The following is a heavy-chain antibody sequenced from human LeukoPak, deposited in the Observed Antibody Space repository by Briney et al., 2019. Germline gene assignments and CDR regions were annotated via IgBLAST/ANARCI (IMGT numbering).Heavy chain of an antibody. CDR2: ISYDGSNI. Sequence: PGGSLRLSCAASGFTFSSYGMHWVRQAPGKGLEWVAVISYDGSNIYYADSVKGRFTISRDNSKNTLYLQMNSLRAEDTAVYYCARDQVEQWSGVAWYIDYWGQGTLVTVSS. CDR1: GFTFSSYG. J-gene: IGHJ4*02. CDR3: ARDQVEQWSGVAWYIDY. V-gene: IGHV3-30*03. D-gene: IGHD6-19*01.